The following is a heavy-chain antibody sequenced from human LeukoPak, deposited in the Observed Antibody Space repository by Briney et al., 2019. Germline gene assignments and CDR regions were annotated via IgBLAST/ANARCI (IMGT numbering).Heavy chain of an antibody. Sequence: KPSETLSLTCAVYGGSFSGYYWSWIRQPPEKGLEWIGEINHSGSTNYNPSLKSRVTISVDTSKNQFSLKLSSVTAADTAVYYCARAGFRGKAAAGTRNHYYGMDVWGQGTTVTVSS. D-gene: IGHD6-13*01. CDR2: INHSGST. CDR3: ARAGFRGKAAAGTRNHYYGMDV. J-gene: IGHJ6*02. V-gene: IGHV4-34*01. CDR1: GGSFSGYY.